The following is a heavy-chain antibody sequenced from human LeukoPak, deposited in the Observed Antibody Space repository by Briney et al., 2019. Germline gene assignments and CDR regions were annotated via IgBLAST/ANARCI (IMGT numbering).Heavy chain of an antibody. J-gene: IGHJ3*02. CDR2: ISSSGSTI. Sequence: GGSLRLSCAASGFTFSDYYMSWIRQAPGKGLEWVSYISSSGSTIYYADSVKGRFTISRDNAKNSLYLQMNSLRAEDTAVYYCARVGGYSVRDPGQDDAFDIWGQGTMVTVSS. CDR1: GFTFSDYY. V-gene: IGHV3-11*01. CDR3: ARVGGYSVRDPGQDDAFDI. D-gene: IGHD5/OR15-5a*01.